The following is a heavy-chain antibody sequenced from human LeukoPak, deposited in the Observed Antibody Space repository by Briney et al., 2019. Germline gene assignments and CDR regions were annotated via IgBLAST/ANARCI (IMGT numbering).Heavy chain of an antibody. V-gene: IGHV3-23*01. CDR2: ISGGSGNT. CDR3: AKSYDILTGYFDY. J-gene: IGHJ4*02. Sequence: GGSLRLSCAASGFTFSSYAMSWVRQSPGKGLEWVSGISGGSGNTEYADSVKGRFTISRDNSKSTLYLQMNSLRAEDTAVYYCAKSYDILTGYFDYWGQGTLVTVSS. D-gene: IGHD3-9*01. CDR1: GFTFSSYA.